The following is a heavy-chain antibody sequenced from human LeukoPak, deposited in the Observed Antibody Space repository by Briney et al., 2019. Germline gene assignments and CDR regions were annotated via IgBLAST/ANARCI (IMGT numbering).Heavy chain of an antibody. CDR2: INHSGST. V-gene: IGHV4-34*01. D-gene: IGHD3-10*01. J-gene: IGHJ4*02. Sequence: SETLSLTCAVYGGSFSGYYWSWIRQPPGKGLEWIGEINHSGSTNYNPSLKSRVTISVDTPKNQFSLKLSSVTAADTAVYYCARTYYYGSGFDYWGQGTLVTVSS. CDR1: GGSFSGYY. CDR3: ARTYYYGSGFDY.